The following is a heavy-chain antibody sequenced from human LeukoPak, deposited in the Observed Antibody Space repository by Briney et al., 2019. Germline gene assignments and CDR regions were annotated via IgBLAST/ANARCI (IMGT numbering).Heavy chain of an antibody. CDR1: GFTFSSYA. D-gene: IGHD3-10*01. Sequence: GRSLRLSCAASGFTFSSYAMHWVRQAPGKGLEWVAVISYDGSNKYYADSVKGRFTISRDNSKNTLYLQMNSLRAEDTAVYYCAREGGSGSYNWFDPWGQGTLVTVSS. CDR2: ISYDGSNK. J-gene: IGHJ5*02. CDR3: AREGGSGSYNWFDP. V-gene: IGHV3-30*16.